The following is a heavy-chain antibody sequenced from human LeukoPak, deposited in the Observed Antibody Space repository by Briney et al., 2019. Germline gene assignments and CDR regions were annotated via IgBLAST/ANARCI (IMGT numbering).Heavy chain of an antibody. J-gene: IGHJ4*02. CDR3: ARRRTGYSSSWPFDY. CDR1: GGSFSGYY. V-gene: IGHV4-34*01. D-gene: IGHD6-13*01. Sequence: PSETLSLTCAVYGGSFSGYYWSWIRQPPGKGLEWIGEINHSGSTNYNPSLKSRVTISVDTSKNQFSLKLSSVTAADTAAYYCARRRTGYSSSWPFDYWGQGTLVTVSS. CDR2: INHSGST.